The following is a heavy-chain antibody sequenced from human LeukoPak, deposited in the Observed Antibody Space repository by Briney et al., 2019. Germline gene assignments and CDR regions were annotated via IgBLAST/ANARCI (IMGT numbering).Heavy chain of an antibody. CDR2: ISTRGSYI. J-gene: IGHJ1*01. D-gene: IGHD3-10*01. V-gene: IGHV3-21*01. CDR3: ARAEVLLWFGESPGAEYFQH. Sequence: TGGSLRLSCAASGFTFSSYNMNWVRQAPGKGLEWVSSISTRGSYIYYADSVKGRFTISRDNAKNSLFLQMNSLRAEDTAVYYCARAEVLLWFGESPGAEYFQHWGQGTLATVSS. CDR1: GFTFSSYN.